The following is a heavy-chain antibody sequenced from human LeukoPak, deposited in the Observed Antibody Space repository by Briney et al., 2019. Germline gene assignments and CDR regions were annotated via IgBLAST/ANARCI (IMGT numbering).Heavy chain of an antibody. D-gene: IGHD5-18*01. J-gene: IGHJ4*02. V-gene: IGHV3-48*01. CDR1: GFTFRNYG. CDR2: ISASSSTT. CDR3: ARGQRRHTDMAPSFDY. Sequence: GGSLRLSCAASGFTFRNYGMNWVRQAPGKGLEWVSYISASSSTTNYADSMKGRFTISRDNSKNTLYLQMNSLRPEDTAVYYCARGQRRHTDMAPSFDYWGQGTLVTVSS.